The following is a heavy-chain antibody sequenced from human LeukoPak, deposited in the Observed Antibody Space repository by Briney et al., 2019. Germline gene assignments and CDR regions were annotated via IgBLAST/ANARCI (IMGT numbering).Heavy chain of an antibody. CDR1: GGSISSYY. CDR3: ARLVVVPAAAPSTYYFDY. V-gene: IGHV4-59*08. J-gene: IGHJ4*02. CDR2: IYYSGST. D-gene: IGHD2-2*01. Sequence: SETLSLTCTVSGGSISSYYWSWIRQPPGKGLEWIGYIYYSGSTNYNPSLKSRVTISVDTSKNQFSLKLSSVTAADTAVYYCARLVVVPAAAPSTYYFDYWGQGTLVTVSS.